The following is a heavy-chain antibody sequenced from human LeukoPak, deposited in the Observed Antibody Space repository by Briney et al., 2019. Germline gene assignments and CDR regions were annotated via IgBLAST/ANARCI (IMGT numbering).Heavy chain of an antibody. Sequence: PGGSLRLSCEASGFTFSTYWMSWVRQAPGKGLEWVASIKQDGSEKYYVDSVKGRFTISRDNAKNSLYLQMNSLRAEDTALYYCARHSPLGGYWAQGTLVTVSS. CDR2: IKQDGSEK. CDR1: GFTFSTYW. D-gene: IGHD3-16*01. CDR3: ARHSPLGGY. J-gene: IGHJ4*02. V-gene: IGHV3-7*04.